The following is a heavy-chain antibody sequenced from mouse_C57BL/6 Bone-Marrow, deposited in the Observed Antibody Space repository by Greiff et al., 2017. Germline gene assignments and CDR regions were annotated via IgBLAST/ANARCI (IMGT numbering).Heavy chain of an antibody. CDR3: ARRGYYGSSYPYYAMDY. D-gene: IGHD1-1*01. CDR1: GYTFTGYW. CDR2: ILPGSGST. V-gene: IGHV1-9*01. Sequence: VMLVESGAELMKPGASVKLSCKATGYTFTGYWIEWVKQKPGHGLEWIGEILPGSGSTNYNEKFKGKATFTADTSSNTAYMQLSSLTTEDSAIYYCARRGYYGSSYPYYAMDYWGQGTSVTVSS. J-gene: IGHJ4*01.